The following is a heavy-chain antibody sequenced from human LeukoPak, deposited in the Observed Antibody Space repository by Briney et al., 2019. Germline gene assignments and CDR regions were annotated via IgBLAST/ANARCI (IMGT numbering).Heavy chain of an antibody. D-gene: IGHD3-22*01. CDR2: IKQDGSEK. V-gene: IGHV3-7*01. CDR1: EFTFSSYW. Sequence: PGGSLRLSCAASEFTFSSYWMTWVRQAPGKGLEWVADIKQDGSEKYYVDSVKGRFTISRDNAKNSLYLQMNSLRAEDTAVYYCARDQDYYDSSGYYLIFDYWGQGTLVTVSS. CDR3: ARDQDYYDSSGYYLIFDY. J-gene: IGHJ4*02.